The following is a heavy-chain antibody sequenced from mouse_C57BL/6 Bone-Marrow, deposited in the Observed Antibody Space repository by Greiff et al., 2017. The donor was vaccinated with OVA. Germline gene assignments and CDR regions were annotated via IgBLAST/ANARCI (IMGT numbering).Heavy chain of an antibody. Sequence: EVKLVESGGGLVQPGGSLKLSCAASGFTFSDYGMAWVRQAPRKGPEWVAFISNLAYSNYYADTVTGRFTISRENAKNTLYLEMSSLRSEDTAMYYCARLGLLRRYYAMAYWGQGTSVTVSS. CDR2: ISNLAYSN. CDR3: ARLGLLRRYYAMAY. CDR1: GFTFSDYG. D-gene: IGHD1-1*01. J-gene: IGHJ4*01. V-gene: IGHV5-15*01.